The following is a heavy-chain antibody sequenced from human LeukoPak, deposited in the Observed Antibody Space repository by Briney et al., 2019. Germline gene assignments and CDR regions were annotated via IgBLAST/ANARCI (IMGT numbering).Heavy chain of an antibody. CDR2: IYHSGST. D-gene: IGHD5-12*01. V-gene: IGHV4-4*02. CDR1: GGSISSSNW. CDR3: ARGYSGYDLSYFDY. J-gene: IGHJ4*02. Sequence: SETLSLTCAVSGGSISSSNWWSWVRQPPGKGLEWIGEIYHSGSTNYNPSLKSRVTISVDKSKNQFSLKLSSVTAADTAVYYCARGYSGYDLSYFDYWGQGTLVTASS.